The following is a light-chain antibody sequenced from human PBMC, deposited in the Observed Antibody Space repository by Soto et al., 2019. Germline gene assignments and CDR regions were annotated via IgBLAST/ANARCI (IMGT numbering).Light chain of an antibody. CDR3: ETWDGNTRV. Sequence: QLVLTQSSSASASLGSSVKLTCTLSSGHSSYIIAWHHQQPGKAPRYLMKLEGSGSYNKGSGVPDRFSGSSSGADRYLTISNLQFEDEANYYCETWDGNTRVFSGGTKPTVL. CDR2: LEGSGSY. J-gene: IGLJ2*01. V-gene: IGLV4-60*02. CDR1: SGHSSYI.